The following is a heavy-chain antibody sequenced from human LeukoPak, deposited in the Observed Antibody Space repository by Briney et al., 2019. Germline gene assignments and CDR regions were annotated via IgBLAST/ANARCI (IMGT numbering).Heavy chain of an antibody. CDR1: GFTFSSYA. D-gene: IGHD2-2*01. J-gene: IGHJ3*02. V-gene: IGHV3-23*01. CDR2: ISGSGGST. Sequence: QPGGSLRLSCAASGFTFSSYAMSWVRQAPGKGLEWVSAISGSGGSTYYADSVKGRFTISRDNSKNTLYLQMNSLRAEDTAVYYCAKGGYCSSTSCYSGAFDIWGQGTMVTVSS. CDR3: AKGGYCSSTSCYSGAFDI.